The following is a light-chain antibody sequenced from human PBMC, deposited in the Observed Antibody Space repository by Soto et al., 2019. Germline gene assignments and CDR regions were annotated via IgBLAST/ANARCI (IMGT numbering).Light chain of an antibody. CDR1: QSISSW. CDR2: KAS. V-gene: IGKV1-5*03. CDR3: QQYNSYST. J-gene: IGKJ1*01. Sequence: IPMTKLPSTVSASVGDRVTITCRASQSISSWLAWYQQRPGKAPKLLIYKASSLESGVPSRFSGSGSGTEFTLTINSLQPDDFATYYCQQYNSYSTFGQGTNVDIK.